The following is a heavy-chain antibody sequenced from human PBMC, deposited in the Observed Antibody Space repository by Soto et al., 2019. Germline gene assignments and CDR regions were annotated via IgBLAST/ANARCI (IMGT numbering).Heavy chain of an antibody. J-gene: IGHJ6*02. CDR2: IIPIPGTA. D-gene: IGHD2-2*01. V-gene: IGHV1-69*01. CDR3: ARSQGSSTSLEIYYYYYYGMDV. CDR1: GGTFSSYA. Sequence: QVQLVQSGDEVKKPGSSVKVSCKASGGTFSSYAISWVRQAPGQGLEWMGGIIPIPGTANYAQKFQGRVTITANESTSTAYRELSSLKSEDTAVYYCARSQGSSTSLEIYYYYYYGMDVWCQGTTVTVSS.